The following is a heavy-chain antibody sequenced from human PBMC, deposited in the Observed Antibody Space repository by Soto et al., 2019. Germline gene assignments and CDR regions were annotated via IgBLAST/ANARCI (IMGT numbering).Heavy chain of an antibody. CDR2: ISYDGNTK. V-gene: IGHV3-30-3*01. J-gene: IGHJ6*02. D-gene: IGHD3-9*01. Sequence: GGSLRLSCAASGFIFSTYAMHWVRQPPGKGLEWVAVISYDGNTKDYADSVKGRFTISRDNSKDTVYLQMSSLRSEDTAVYYCARPGSGYDVLTGRYFYYYHTVDVWGQGTTVTVSS. CDR1: GFIFSTYA. CDR3: ARPGSGYDVLTGRYFYYYHTVDV.